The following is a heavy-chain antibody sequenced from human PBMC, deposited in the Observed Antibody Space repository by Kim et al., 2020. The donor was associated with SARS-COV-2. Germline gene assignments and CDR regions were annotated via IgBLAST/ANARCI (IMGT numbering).Heavy chain of an antibody. D-gene: IGHD4-17*01. J-gene: IGHJ4*02. Sequence: DSAKGRFTISRDNSKNTLFLQMNSMRVEDTAVYYCAKDMTTVVTPGYFDYWGQGTLVTVSS. CDR3: AKDMTTVVTPGYFDY. V-gene: IGHV3-30*02.